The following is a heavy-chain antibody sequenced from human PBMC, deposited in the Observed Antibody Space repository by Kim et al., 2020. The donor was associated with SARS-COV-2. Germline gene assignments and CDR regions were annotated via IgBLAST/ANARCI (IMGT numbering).Heavy chain of an antibody. J-gene: IGHJ5*02. D-gene: IGHD5-12*01. V-gene: IGHV5-51*01. Sequence: RYSPSFQGQVTISADKSISTAYLQWSSLKASDTAMYYCARHLVATTSFDPWGQGTLVTVSS. CDR3: ARHLVATTSFDP.